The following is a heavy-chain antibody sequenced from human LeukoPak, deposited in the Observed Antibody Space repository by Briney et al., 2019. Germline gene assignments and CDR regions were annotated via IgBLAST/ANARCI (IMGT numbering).Heavy chain of an antibody. J-gene: IGHJ4*02. CDR1: GFTFSSYS. Sequence: QPGRSLRLSCAASGFTFSSYSMNWVRQAPGKGLDWVAYISRSSSTIYYADSVKGRFTVSRDNAENSLYLQMNSLRDEDTAVYYCARLIDVGMAAAQYYIDYWGQGTLVTVSS. V-gene: IGHV3-48*02. D-gene: IGHD6-13*01. CDR3: ARLIDVGMAAAQYYIDY. CDR2: ISRSSSTI.